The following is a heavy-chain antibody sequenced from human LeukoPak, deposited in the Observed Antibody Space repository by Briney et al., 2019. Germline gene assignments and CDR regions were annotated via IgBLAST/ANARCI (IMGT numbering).Heavy chain of an antibody. CDR1: GGSFSGYY. J-gene: IGHJ4*02. Sequence: SETLSLTCPVYGGSFSGYYWSWIRQPPGKGLEWIGEINHSGSTNYNPSLKSRVTISLDTSKNQFSLKLSSVTAADTAVYYCARGCSGYDPLDYWGQGTLVTVSS. CDR3: ARGCSGYDPLDY. CDR2: INHSGST. V-gene: IGHV4-34*01. D-gene: IGHD5-12*01.